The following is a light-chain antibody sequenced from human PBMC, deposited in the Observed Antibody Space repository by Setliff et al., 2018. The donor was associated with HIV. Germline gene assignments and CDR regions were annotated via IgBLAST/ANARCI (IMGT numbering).Light chain of an antibody. CDR1: FSNIGRNT. CDR2: ANF. J-gene: IGLJ1*01. Sequence: QSALTQPPSASGTPGQRVTISCSGSFSNIGRNTINWYQQLPGTAPKLLIFANFQRPSGVPDRFSGAKSGTSASLAIRGLQSEDEADYFCAAWDDNLNGYVFGPGTKGTVL. V-gene: IGLV1-44*01. CDR3: AAWDDNLNGYV.